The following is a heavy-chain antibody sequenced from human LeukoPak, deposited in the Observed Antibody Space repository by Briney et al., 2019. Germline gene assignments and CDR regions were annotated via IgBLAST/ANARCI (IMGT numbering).Heavy chain of an antibody. CDR1: GFTFSSYG. J-gene: IGHJ5*02. CDR3: ARDQGVTMKTNWFDP. CDR2: ISYDGSNK. D-gene: IGHD3-22*01. Sequence: GRSLRLSCAASGFTFSSYGMHWVRQAPGKGLEWVAVISYDGSNKYYADSVKGRFTISRDNSKNTLYLQMNSLRAEDTAVYYCARDQGVTMKTNWFDPWGQGTLVTVSS. V-gene: IGHV3-30*03.